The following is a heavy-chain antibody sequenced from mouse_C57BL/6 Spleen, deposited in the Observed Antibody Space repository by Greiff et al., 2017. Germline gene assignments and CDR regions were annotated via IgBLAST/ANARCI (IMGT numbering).Heavy chain of an antibody. J-gene: IGHJ1*03. CDR1: GYTFTSYT. CDR2: LNPSSGYT. CDR3: ARSGYGSRWYFDV. V-gene: IGHV1-4*01. Sequence: QVQLQQSGAELARPGASVKMSCKASGYTFTSYTMHWVKQRPGQGLEWIGYLNPSSGYTKYNQKFKDKATVTADKSSSTAYMQLSSLTSEDSAVYYCARSGYGSRWYFDVWGTGTTVTVSS. D-gene: IGHD1-1*01.